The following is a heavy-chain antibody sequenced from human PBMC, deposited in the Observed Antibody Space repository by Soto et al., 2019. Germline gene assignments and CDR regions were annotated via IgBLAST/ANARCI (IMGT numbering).Heavy chain of an antibody. CDR3: SRQYCSDSTCYYYNGMDV. CDR2: VSYDGNIE. CDR1: GFTFSYYS. V-gene: IGHV3-30-3*01. J-gene: IGHJ6*02. D-gene: IGHD2-15*01. Sequence: LRLSCAASGFTFSYYSMHWVRQAPGKGLEWVAVVSYDGNIEYYADSVKGRFSISRDNSKNTLNLQMDNLRVEDTAVYFCSRQYCSDSTCYYYNGMDVWGQGTTVTVSS.